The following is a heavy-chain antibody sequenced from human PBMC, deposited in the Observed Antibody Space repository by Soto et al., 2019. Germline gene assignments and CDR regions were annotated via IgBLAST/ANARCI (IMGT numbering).Heavy chain of an antibody. CDR3: SRQYCSDSTCYYYNGMDV. CDR2: VSYDGNIE. CDR1: GFTFSYYS. V-gene: IGHV3-30-3*01. J-gene: IGHJ6*02. D-gene: IGHD2-15*01. Sequence: LRLSCAASGFTFSYYSMHWVRQAPGKGLEWVAVVSYDGNIEYYADSVKGRFSISRDNSKNTLNLQMDNLRVEDTAVYFCSRQYCSDSTCYYYNGMDVWGQGTTVTVSS.